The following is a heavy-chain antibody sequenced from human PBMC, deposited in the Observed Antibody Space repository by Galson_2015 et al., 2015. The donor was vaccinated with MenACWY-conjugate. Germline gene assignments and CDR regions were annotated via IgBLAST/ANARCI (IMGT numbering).Heavy chain of an antibody. CDR2: IYYSGST. CDR3: ARLVDV. D-gene: IGHD3-22*01. J-gene: IGHJ6*02. Sequence: SETLSLTCAVSGDSISSSHWWSWIRQPPGKGLEWIGSIYYSGSTYYNPSLKSRVTISVDTSKNQFSLKLSSVTAADTAVYYCARLVDVWGQGTTVTVSS. V-gene: IGHV4-38-2*01. CDR1: GDSISSSHW.